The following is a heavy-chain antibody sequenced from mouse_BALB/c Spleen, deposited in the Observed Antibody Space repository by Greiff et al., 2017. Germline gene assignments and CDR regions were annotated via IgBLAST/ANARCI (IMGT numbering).Heavy chain of an antibody. J-gene: IGHJ4*01. CDR2: INPSNGRT. Sequence: QVQLQQPGAELVKPGASVKLSCKASGYTFTSYWMHWVKQRPGQGLEWIGEINPSNGRTNYNAKFKSKATLTVDKSSSTAYMQLSSLTSEDSAVYYCATPGTGAMDYWGQGTSVTVSS. V-gene: IGHV1S81*02. CDR1: GYTFTSYW. D-gene: IGHD2-14*01. CDR3: ATPGTGAMDY.